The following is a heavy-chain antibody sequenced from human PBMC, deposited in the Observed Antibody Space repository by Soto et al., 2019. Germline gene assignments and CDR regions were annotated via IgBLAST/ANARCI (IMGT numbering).Heavy chain of an antibody. CDR2: ILHSGST. V-gene: IGHV4-30-4*01. CDR3: VREANWNYEVGNYFDN. D-gene: IGHD1-7*01. J-gene: IGHJ4*02. Sequence: PSETLSLTCTVSGASISSGDYYWSWIRQPPGKGLERIGYILHSGSTYYNPSLKSRITLSIDMSNNQFSLNLRSVTAADTAVYYCVREANWNYEVGNYFDNWGQGILVTVSS. CDR1: GASISSGDYY.